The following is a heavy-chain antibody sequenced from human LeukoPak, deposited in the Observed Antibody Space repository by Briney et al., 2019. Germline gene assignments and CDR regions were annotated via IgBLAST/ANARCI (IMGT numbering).Heavy chain of an antibody. V-gene: IGHV3-11*04. CDR1: GFTFSDYY. Sequence: GSLRLSCAASGFTFSDYYMSWIRQAPGKGLEWVSYISSSGSTIYYADSVKGRFTISRDNAKNTLYLQMNSLRAEDTAVYYCAREDYGDRTVYYYYYMDVWGKGTTVTISS. J-gene: IGHJ6*03. CDR3: AREDYGDRTVYYYYYMDV. CDR2: ISSSGSTI. D-gene: IGHD4-17*01.